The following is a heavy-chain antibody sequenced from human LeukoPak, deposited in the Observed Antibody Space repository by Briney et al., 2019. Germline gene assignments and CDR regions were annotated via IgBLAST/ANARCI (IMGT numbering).Heavy chain of an antibody. V-gene: IGHV7-4-1*02. CDR2: INTNTGNP. CDR3: ARDVSDPLDY. Sequence: GASVTVSCKASGYTFTSYAMDWVRQAPGQGLEWVGWINTNTGNPTYAQGFTGRFVFSLDTSVSTAYLQISSLKAEDTAVYYCARDVSDPLDYWGQRTLVTVSS. D-gene: IGHD2-21*02. CDR1: GYTFTSYA. J-gene: IGHJ4*02.